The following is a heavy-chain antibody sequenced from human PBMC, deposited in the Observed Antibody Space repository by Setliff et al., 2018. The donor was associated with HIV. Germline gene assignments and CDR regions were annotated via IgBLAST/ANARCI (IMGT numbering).Heavy chain of an antibody. V-gene: IGHV4-38-2*01. D-gene: IGHD1-7*01. CDR3: ARPGVGTVSFDY. CDR2: ICHSGST. Sequence: SETLSLTCAVSDYSISSGYYWGWIRQPPGKGLEWIGSICHSGSTHYNPSLKSRVTISVDTSKNQFSLKRSSVTAADTAVYYCARPGVGTVSFDYWGQGTLVTVSS. J-gene: IGHJ4*02. CDR1: DYSISSGYY.